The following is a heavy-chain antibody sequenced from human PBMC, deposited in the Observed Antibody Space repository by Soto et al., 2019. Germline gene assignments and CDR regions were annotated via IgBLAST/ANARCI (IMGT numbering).Heavy chain of an antibody. D-gene: IGHD4-4*01. CDR1: RGSISSSNW. CDR3: AMAQHYTNRLTWWFEP. Sequence: QVHLQESGPGLVKPSGTLSLTCSVSRGSISSSNWWTWVRQSPGKGLEWIGEINESGSTTYNPYLKRRHTTSVDKSKNLFSFNLTAVSAADTADYYCAMAQHYTNRLTWWFEPWGQGTLVTGAS. CDR2: INESGST. V-gene: IGHV4-4*02. J-gene: IGHJ5*02.